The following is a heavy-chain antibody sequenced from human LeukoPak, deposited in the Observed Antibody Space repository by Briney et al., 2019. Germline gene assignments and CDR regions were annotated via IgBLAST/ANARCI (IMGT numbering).Heavy chain of an antibody. V-gene: IGHV1-2*02. D-gene: IGHD6-13*01. Sequence: GASVKVSCKASGYTFTGCYMHWVRQAPGQGLEWMGWINPNSGGTNYAQKFQGRVTMTRATSISTAYMELSRLRSDDTAVYYCARPTYSSSWYFVDYWGQGTLVTVSS. CDR3: ARPTYSSSWYFVDY. CDR1: GYTFTGCY. CDR2: INPNSGGT. J-gene: IGHJ4*02.